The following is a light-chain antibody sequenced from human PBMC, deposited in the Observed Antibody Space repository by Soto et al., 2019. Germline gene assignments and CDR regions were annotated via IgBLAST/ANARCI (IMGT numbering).Light chain of an antibody. CDR3: AAWDDSLNAVV. V-gene: IGLV1-44*01. Sequence: QAVVTQPPSASGTPGQRVTISCSGSSSNIGSNTVNWYKQLPGTAPKLLIYSNNQRPSGVPDRFSGSKSGTSASLAISGLQSEDEADYYCAAWDDSLNAVVFGGGTKVTVL. J-gene: IGLJ2*01. CDR1: SSNIGSNT. CDR2: SNN.